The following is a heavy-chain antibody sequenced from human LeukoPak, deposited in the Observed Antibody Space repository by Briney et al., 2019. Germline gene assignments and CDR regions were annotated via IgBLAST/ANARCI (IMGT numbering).Heavy chain of an antibody. CDR1: GFTVSSKY. Sequence: PGGSLRLSCAASGFTVSSKYMSWVRQAPGKRLEWVSVIYSGGSTYYADSVKGRFTISRDNSKNTVYLQMNSLRAEDTAVYYCARESSGWLQLFDYWGQGTLVTVSS. CDR3: ARESSGWLQLFDY. CDR2: IYSGGST. J-gene: IGHJ4*02. V-gene: IGHV3-66*01. D-gene: IGHD5-24*01.